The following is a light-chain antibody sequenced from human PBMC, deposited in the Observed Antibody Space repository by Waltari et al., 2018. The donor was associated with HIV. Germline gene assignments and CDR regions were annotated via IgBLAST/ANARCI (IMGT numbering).Light chain of an antibody. Sequence: QSALTQPASVSGYPGPSITISCTGTSSDVGSHNLFSWYQQHPGKAPKLMIYEGSKRPSGVSNRFSGSKSGNTASLTISGLQAEDEADYYCCSYAGSSTPVVFGGGTKLTVL. CDR1: SSDVGSHNL. V-gene: IGLV2-23*01. J-gene: IGLJ2*01. CDR3: CSYAGSSTPVV. CDR2: EGS.